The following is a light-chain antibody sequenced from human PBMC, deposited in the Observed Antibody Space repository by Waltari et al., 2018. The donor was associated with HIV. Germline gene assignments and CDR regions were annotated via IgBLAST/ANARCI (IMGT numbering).Light chain of an antibody. CDR3: QSFDSSLSAVI. CDR2: DTK. J-gene: IGLJ2*01. V-gene: IGLV1-40*01. Sequence: IGAGYDVHWYRKFPGTAPKLLIYDTKKRPSGVPDRFSGSKSGTSASLAITGLQAEDEADYYCQSFDSSLSAVIFGGGTKLTVL. CDR1: IGAGYD.